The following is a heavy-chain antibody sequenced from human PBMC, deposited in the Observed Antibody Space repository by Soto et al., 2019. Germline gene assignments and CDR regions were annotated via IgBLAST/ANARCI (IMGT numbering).Heavy chain of an antibody. D-gene: IGHD6-19*01. CDR2: TPGSGGSA. CDR3: AKGGSSGWFYFDF. J-gene: IGHJ4*02. Sequence: GSLLLPCAASGCTFGTYAMNGVRQAPGKGLEWVSSTPGSGGSAYYADSVRGRFTISRDNSKNTVYLQLDSLRPEDSAIYYCAKGGSSGWFYFDFWGQGTQVTVYS. V-gene: IGHV3-23*01. CDR1: GCTFGTYA.